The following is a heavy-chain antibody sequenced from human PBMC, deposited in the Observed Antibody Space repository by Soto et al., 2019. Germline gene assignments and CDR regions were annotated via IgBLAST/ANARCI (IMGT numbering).Heavy chain of an antibody. CDR2: ISLYNGNT. CDR1: DFSFTSHG. Sequence: QIQLVQSGPEVKKPGASMKVSCKAYDFSFTSHGISWVRQAPGQGLEWMGWISLYNGNTNYAQQFQGRVTMTTDTSTSTAYLELGSLRSDGTAKYFCANYHLELFRFDYWGQGTLVTVSS. J-gene: IGHJ4*02. D-gene: IGHD2-2*01. CDR3: ANYHLELFRFDY. V-gene: IGHV1-18*04.